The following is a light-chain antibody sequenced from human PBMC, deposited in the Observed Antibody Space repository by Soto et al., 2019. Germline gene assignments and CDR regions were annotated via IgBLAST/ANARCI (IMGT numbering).Light chain of an antibody. CDR2: AAS. CDR1: QRISDNY. V-gene: IGKV3-20*01. Sequence: EIVLTQSPGTLSFSPGERATLSCRASQRISDNYLAWYQQKPGQAPRLIMYAASNRAPGIPDRFSGSGSGTDFTLTISRLEPEDFAVYHCQQYNFFPRTLGGATKVDIK. CDR3: QQYNFFPRT. J-gene: IGKJ4*01.